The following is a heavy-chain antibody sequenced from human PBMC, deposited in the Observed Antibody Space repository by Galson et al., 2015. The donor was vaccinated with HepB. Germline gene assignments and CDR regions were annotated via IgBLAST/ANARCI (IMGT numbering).Heavy chain of an antibody. CDR1: GFTFDNYA. D-gene: IGHD5-12*01. V-gene: IGHV3-23*01. Sequence: SLRLSCAASGFTFDNYAMSWVHQAPGKGLEWVSAISGSGDGTYYAESVRGRFTISRDNSENTLHLQMDGLRAEDTAVYYCATQVDLHYYHNYIDVWGKGTTVTV. CDR3: ATQVDLHYYHNYIDV. J-gene: IGHJ6*03. CDR2: ISGSGDGT.